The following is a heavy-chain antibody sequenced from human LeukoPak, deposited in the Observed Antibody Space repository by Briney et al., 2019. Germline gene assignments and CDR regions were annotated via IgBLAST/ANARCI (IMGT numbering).Heavy chain of an antibody. J-gene: IGHJ4*02. CDR1: GFTFSSYA. D-gene: IGHD2-15*01. Sequence: GGSLRLSCAASGFTFSSYAMHRVRQVPGKGLEYVSAISSNGGSTYYANSVKGRFTISRDNSKNTLYLQLGSLRAEDMAVYYCARERVDCSGGTCLYYFDYWGQGTLVTVSS. V-gene: IGHV3-64*01. CDR2: ISSNGGST. CDR3: ARERVDCSGGTCLYYFDY.